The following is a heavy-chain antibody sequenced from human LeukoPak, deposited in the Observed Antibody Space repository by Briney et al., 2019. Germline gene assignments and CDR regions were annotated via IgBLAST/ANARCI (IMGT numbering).Heavy chain of an antibody. V-gene: IGHV3-30*02. Sequence: GGSLRLSCAASGFTFSSYGMHWVRQAPGKGLEWVAFIRYDGSNKYYADSVKGRFTISRDNSKNTLYLQMNSLRAEDTAVYYCAKAYCGGDCYSDAFDTWGQGTMVTVSS. D-gene: IGHD2-21*01. J-gene: IGHJ3*02. CDR3: AKAYCGGDCYSDAFDT. CDR2: IRYDGSNK. CDR1: GFTFSSYG.